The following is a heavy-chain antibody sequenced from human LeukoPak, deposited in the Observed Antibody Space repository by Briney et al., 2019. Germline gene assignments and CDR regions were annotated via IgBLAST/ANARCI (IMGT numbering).Heavy chain of an antibody. CDR1: GYTFTSYG. Sequence: GASVKVSCKASGYTFTSYGISWVRQAPGQGLEWMGIINPSGGSTSYAQKFQGRVTMTRDMSTSTVYMELSSLRSEDTAVYYCARETDSTEYYFDYWGQGTLVTVSS. CDR2: INPSGGST. CDR3: ARETDSTEYYFDY. J-gene: IGHJ4*02. D-gene: IGHD3-22*01. V-gene: IGHV1-46*01.